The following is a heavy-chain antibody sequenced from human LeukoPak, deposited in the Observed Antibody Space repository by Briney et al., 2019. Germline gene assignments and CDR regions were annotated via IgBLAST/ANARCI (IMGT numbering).Heavy chain of an antibody. D-gene: IGHD3-9*01. V-gene: IGHV3-7*03. CDR1: GFTFSSYW. CDR2: IKTDGSEK. Sequence: GGSLRLSCEASGFTFSSYWMSWVGQAPGKGLEWVANIKTDGSEKYYVDSVKGRFTISRDNAKNSLYLQMSSLRAEDTAVYYCARDYTGYFPWGQGTLVIVSS. J-gene: IGHJ5*02. CDR3: ARDYTGYFP.